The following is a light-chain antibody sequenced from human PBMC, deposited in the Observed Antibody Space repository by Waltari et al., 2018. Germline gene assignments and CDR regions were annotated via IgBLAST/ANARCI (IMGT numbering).Light chain of an antibody. CDR3: QQYYTTPRT. Sequence: DTVMTQSRDSLAVSLGGRDTINCKSSQSIFYTSKDKNYGAWDQQRPGQCPKLLIYWASTRASGVPDRCSGSGSGTDFTHTISNLQAEDVSVYVCQQYYTTPRTFGQGTKVEIK. CDR2: WAS. V-gene: IGKV4-1*01. CDR1: QSIFYTSKDKNY. J-gene: IGKJ1*01.